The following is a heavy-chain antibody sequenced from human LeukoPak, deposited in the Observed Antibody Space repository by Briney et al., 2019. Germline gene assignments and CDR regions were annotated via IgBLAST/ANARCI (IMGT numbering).Heavy chain of an antibody. J-gene: IGHJ4*02. V-gene: IGHV3-30-3*01. D-gene: IGHD1-14*01. CDR2: ISYDGSNK. CDR1: GFTFSSYA. CDR3: ARDPDDQYYFDY. Sequence: GGSLRLSCAASGFTFSSYAMHWVRQAPGKGLEWVAVISYDGSNKYYADSVKGRLTISRDNSKNTLYLQMNSLRAEDTAVYYCARDPDDQYYFDYWGQGTLVTVSS.